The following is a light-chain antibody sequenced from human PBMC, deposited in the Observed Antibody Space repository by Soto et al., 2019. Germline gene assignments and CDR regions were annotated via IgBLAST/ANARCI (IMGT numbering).Light chain of an antibody. CDR3: LLSYSGAVM. CDR2: DTS. J-gene: IGLJ3*02. V-gene: IGLV7-46*01. Sequence: QAVVTQEPSLTVSSGGTVTLTCGSSTGPVTSVHYPYWFQQKPGQAPRTLIYDTSNKQSWTPARFSGSLLGGKAALPLSGAQPEDEAEYYCLLSYSGAVMFGGGTKLTV. CDR1: TGPVTSVHY.